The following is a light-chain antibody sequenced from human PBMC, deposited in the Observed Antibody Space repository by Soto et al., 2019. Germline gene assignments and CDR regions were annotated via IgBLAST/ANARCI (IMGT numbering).Light chain of an antibody. CDR1: QTVNTF. J-gene: IGKJ1*01. Sequence: ETVMTQSPATLSVSPGERATLSCRASQTVNTFLAWYQQKPGQAPRLLIYGASTRASGVPARFSGSGSGTEFTLTISSLQFEDLAVYYCQQYSNWPETFGQGTKVEIK. CDR3: QQYSNWPET. V-gene: IGKV3-15*01. CDR2: GAS.